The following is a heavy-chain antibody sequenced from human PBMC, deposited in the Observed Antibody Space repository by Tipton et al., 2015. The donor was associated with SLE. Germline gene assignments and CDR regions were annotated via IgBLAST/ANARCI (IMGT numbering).Heavy chain of an antibody. V-gene: IGHV4-34*01. CDR2: INHSGST. D-gene: IGHD6-19*01. CDR1: GGSFSGYY. J-gene: IGHJ1*01. Sequence: TLSLTYAVYGGSFSGYYWSWIRQPPGKGLEWIGEINHSGSTNYNPSLKSRVTISVDTSKNQFSLKLSSVTAADTAVYYCAREGQWLVKGYFQHWGQGTLVTVSS. CDR3: AREGQWLVKGYFQH.